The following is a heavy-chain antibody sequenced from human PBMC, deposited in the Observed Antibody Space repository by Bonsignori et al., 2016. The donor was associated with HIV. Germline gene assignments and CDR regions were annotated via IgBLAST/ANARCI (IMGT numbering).Heavy chain of an antibody. CDR3: ARDGDGSQDLFAFDI. CDR2: IKQDGSEK. Sequence: WIRQPPGKGLEWVANIKQDGSEKYYVDSVKGRFTISRDNAKNSLYLQMNSLRAEDTAVYYCARDGDGSQDLFAFDIWGQGTMVTVSS. D-gene: IGHD5-24*01. V-gene: IGHV3-7*03. J-gene: IGHJ3*02.